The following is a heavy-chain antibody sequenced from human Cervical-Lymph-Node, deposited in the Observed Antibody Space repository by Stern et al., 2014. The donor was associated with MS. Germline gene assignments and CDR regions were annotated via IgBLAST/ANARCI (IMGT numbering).Heavy chain of an antibody. CDR2: LSSSGSFI. CDR1: GFTFSSYS. V-gene: IGHV3-21*01. CDR3: ARVNEGFWYLDL. Sequence: EVQLLESGGGLVKPGGSLRLSCAASGFTFSSYSMNWVRQAPGKGLEWVSSLSSSGSFIYYADSVKGRFTISRDNAKNSLYLQMNSLRAEDTALYYCARVNEGFWYLDLWGRGTLVTASS. J-gene: IGHJ2*01.